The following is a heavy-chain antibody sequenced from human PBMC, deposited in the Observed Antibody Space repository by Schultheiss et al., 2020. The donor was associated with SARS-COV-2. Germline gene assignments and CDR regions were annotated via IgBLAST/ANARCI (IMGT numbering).Heavy chain of an antibody. Sequence: LSLTCAVYGGSFSGYYWSWIRQPPGKGLEWVSVIYSGGSTYYADSVKGRFTISRDNAKNSLYLQMNSLRDEDTAVYYCARLDSAYYISRSWIDPWGQGTLVTVSS. V-gene: IGHV3-66*04. D-gene: IGHD1-26*01. CDR2: IYSGGST. CDR3: ARLDSAYYISRSWIDP. J-gene: IGHJ5*02. CDR1: GGSFSGYY.